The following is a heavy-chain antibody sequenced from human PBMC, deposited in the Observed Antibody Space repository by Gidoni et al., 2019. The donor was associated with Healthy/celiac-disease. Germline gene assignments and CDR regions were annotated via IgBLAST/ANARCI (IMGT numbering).Heavy chain of an antibody. CDR1: GFTFSSYS. V-gene: IGHV3-21*01. D-gene: IGHD5-12*01. J-gene: IGHJ4*02. Sequence: EVQLVESGGGLVKPGGSLRLSCAASGFTFSSYSMNWVRQAPGKGLEWVSSISSSSSYIYYADSVKGRFTISRDNAKNSLYLQMNSLRAEDTAVYYCARDYRPSGYEKGGGDYWGQGTLVTVSS. CDR3: ARDYRPSGYEKGGGDY. CDR2: ISSSSSYI.